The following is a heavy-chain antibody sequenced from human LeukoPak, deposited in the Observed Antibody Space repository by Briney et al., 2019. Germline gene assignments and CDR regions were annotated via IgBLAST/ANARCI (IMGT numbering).Heavy chain of an antibody. V-gene: IGHV4-34*01. CDR2: INHSGST. Sequence: SETLSLTCAVYGGSFSGYYWSWIRQPPGKGLEWIGEINHSGSTNYNPSLKSRVTMSVDTSNNQFSLKLSSVTAADTAVYYCATLHYGGNSGGYWGQGTLVTVSS. D-gene: IGHD4-23*01. CDR3: ATLHYGGNSGGY. CDR1: GGSFSGYY. J-gene: IGHJ4*02.